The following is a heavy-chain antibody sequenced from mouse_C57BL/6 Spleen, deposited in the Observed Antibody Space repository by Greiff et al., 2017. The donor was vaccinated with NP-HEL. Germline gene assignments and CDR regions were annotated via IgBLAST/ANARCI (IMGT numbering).Heavy chain of an antibody. CDR3: APYYGSSPWYFDV. CDR1: GYTFTSYW. D-gene: IGHD1-1*01. J-gene: IGHJ1*03. CDR2: IHPNSGST. Sequence: QVQLQQPGAELVKPGASVKLSCKASGYTFTSYWMHWVKQRPGQGLEWIGMIHPNSGSTNYNEKFKSKATLTVDKSSSTAYMQLSSLTSEDSAVYYCAPYYGSSPWYFDVWGTGTTVTVSS. V-gene: IGHV1-64*01.